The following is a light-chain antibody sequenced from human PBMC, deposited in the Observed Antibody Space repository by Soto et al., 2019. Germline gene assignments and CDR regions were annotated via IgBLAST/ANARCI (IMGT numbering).Light chain of an antibody. V-gene: IGKV3-11*01. CDR3: QQRDNWPPT. J-gene: IGKJ2*01. CDR2: DVF. CDR1: QSVGSS. Sequence: EVVLTQSLATLSLSPGDRATLSCRASQSVGSSLTWYQQKPGQAPRLLIYDVFNRATGIPARFSGSGSGTDFTLVISSVDPEDFAVYYCQQRDNWPPTFGRRTQLQSK.